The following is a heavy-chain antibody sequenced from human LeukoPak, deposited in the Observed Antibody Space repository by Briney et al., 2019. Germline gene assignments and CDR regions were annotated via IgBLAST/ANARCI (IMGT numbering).Heavy chain of an antibody. V-gene: IGHV3-7*03. CDR1: GFTFSNYW. D-gene: IGHD3-22*01. CDR2: INRDGSER. J-gene: IGHJ6*02. Sequence: GGSLRLSCAASGFTFSNYWMTWVRQAPGKGLEWVANINRDGSERYYVDSVKGRFTISRDDAKSSLYLQMNSLRAEDTAVYYCALHTYYDSSGYYRYYYYGMDVWGQGTTVTVSS. CDR3: ALHTYYDSSGYYRYYYYGMDV.